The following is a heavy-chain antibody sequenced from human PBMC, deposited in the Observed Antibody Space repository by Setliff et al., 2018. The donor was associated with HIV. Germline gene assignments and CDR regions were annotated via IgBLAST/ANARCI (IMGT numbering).Heavy chain of an antibody. CDR1: GDSISSDF. Sequence: SETLSLTCSVSGDSISSDFYIWIRQPPGKGLEWMGSSHYNGNTNITPSPKSRVTMSLDTPRNEFYLTLTSVTAADTAVYYCAREKRQIWSTDYYYHYGLDVWGQGITVTVSS. V-gene: IGHV4-59*01. CDR2: SHYNGNT. J-gene: IGHJ6*02. CDR3: AREKRQIWSTDYYYHYGLDV. D-gene: IGHD5-18*01.